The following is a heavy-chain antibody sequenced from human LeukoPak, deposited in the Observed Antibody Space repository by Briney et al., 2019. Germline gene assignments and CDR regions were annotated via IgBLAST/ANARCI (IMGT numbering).Heavy chain of an antibody. D-gene: IGHD2-2*01. V-gene: IGHV3-33*06. CDR3: AKVVPAVPYYYYYYMDV. J-gene: IGHJ6*03. CDR1: GFTFSSYG. CDR2: IWYDGSNK. Sequence: GGSLRLSCAASGFTFSSYGMHWVRQAPGKGLEWVEVIWYDGSNKYYADSVKGRFTISRDNCKNTLYLQMNSLRAEDTAVYYCAKVVPAVPYYYYYYMDVWGKGTTVTVSS.